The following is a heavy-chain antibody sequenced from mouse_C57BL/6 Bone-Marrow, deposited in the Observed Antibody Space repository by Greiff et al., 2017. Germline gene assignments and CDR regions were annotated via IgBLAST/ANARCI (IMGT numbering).Heavy chain of an antibody. D-gene: IGHD1-1*01. CDR3: ARWGGSSYWYFDV. CDR1: GYTFTDYY. V-gene: IGHV1-19*01. Sequence: VQLQQPGPVLVKPGASVKMSCKASGYTFTDYYMNWVKQSHGKSLEWIGVINPYNGGTSYNQKFKGKATLTVDKSSSTAYMELNSLTSEDSAVYYCARWGGSSYWYFDVWGTGTTVTVSA. CDR2: INPYNGGT. J-gene: IGHJ1*03.